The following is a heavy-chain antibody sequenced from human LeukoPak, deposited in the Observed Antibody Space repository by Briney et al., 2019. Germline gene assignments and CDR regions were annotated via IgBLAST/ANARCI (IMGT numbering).Heavy chain of an antibody. CDR1: GFTFSSHA. CDR2: ISGSGGST. CDR3: AKGYYYGSGSYSTFDY. J-gene: IGHJ4*02. V-gene: IGHV3-23*01. Sequence: GGSLRLSCAASGFTFSSHALSWLRQAPGKGLEWVSTISGSGGSTYYADPVKGRFTISRDNSKNTLYVQMSSLRADDTAVYYCAKGYYYGSGSYSTFDYWGQGTLVTVSS. D-gene: IGHD3-10*01.